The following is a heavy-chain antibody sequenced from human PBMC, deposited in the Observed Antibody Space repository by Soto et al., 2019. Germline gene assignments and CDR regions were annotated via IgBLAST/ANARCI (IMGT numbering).Heavy chain of an antibody. CDR2: ISPYSGYT. Sequence: RASVKVSCKGFGYSFMKYGINWVRHAPGQGLEWVGWISPYSGYTHSAQKFHGRLTLTTDTAASTAYMELRILRSADTALSYCAREASVLITAAQPSRFGSCRKGTLVTVSS. J-gene: IGHJ4*02. CDR1: GYSFMKYG. V-gene: IGHV1-18*01. CDR3: AREASVLITAAQPSRFGS. D-gene: IGHD2-8*01.